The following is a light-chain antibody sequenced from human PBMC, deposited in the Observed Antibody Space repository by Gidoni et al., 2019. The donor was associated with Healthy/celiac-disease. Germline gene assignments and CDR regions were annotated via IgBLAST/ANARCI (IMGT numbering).Light chain of an antibody. Sequence: DIQLTQSPSFLSASVGDRVTITCRASQGISSYLAWYQQKPGKAPKLLIYAASTLQSGVPSRCSGRGSGTEFTLTISSLQPEDFATYYCQQLNSYPLITFGQGTRLEIK. CDR1: QGISSY. CDR2: AAS. CDR3: QQLNSYPLIT. J-gene: IGKJ5*01. V-gene: IGKV1-9*01.